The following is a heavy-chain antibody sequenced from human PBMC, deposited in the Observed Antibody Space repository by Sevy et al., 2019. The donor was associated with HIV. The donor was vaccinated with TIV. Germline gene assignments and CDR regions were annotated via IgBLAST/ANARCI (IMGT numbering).Heavy chain of an antibody. J-gene: IGHJ5*02. D-gene: IGHD6-13*01. V-gene: IGHV3-48*03. Sequence: GGSLRLSCAASGFMFSNHEMNWVRQAPGKGLEWVSYISSGGAIIYYADSVKGRFTISRDNAKNSLYLQMNSLRAEDTAVYYCASDPDDSSWNNWLDPWGQRTLVTVSS. CDR3: ASDPDDSSWNNWLDP. CDR1: GFMFSNHE. CDR2: ISSGGAII.